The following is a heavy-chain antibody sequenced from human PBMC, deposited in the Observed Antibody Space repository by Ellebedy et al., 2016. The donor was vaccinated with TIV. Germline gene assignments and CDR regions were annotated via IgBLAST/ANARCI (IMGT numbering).Heavy chain of an antibody. CDR1: GGSISSYY. CDR3: ARHLHYYDSSGLSSKYWYFDL. J-gene: IGHJ2*01. D-gene: IGHD3-22*01. Sequence: SETLSLXXTVSGGSISSYYWSWIRQPPGKGLEWIGYIYYSGSTNYNPSLKSRVTISVDTSKNQFSLKLSSVTAADTAVYYCARHLHYYDSSGLSSKYWYFDLWGRGTLVTVSS. V-gene: IGHV4-59*08. CDR2: IYYSGST.